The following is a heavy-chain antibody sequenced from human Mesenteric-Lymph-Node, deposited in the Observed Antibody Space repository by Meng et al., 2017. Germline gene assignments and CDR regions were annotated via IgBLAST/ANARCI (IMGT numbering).Heavy chain of an antibody. CDR1: GGSISSSNW. V-gene: IGHV4-4*02. CDR2: IYHTGST. Sequence: QWQRQESGPGLVKPSGTLSLTCAVSGGSISSSNWWSWVRQPPGKGLEWIGEIYHTGSTNYNPSFKSRVTILVDKSENLFSLRLTSVTAADTAVYYCASAGYYCLDYWGQGSLVTVSS. CDR3: ASAGYYCLDY. D-gene: IGHD2/OR15-2a*01. J-gene: IGHJ4*02.